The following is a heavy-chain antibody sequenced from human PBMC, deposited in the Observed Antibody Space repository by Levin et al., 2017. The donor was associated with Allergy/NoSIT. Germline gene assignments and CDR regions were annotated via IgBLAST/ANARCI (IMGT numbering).Heavy chain of an antibody. CDR2: IYHGGST. J-gene: IGHJ5*02. Sequence: SETLSLTCAVSGASISGSNWWSWVRQPPGKGLEWLGEIYHGGSTNYNPSLKSRVAMSVDKSKNQFSLKLTSVTAADTAVYYCVSVPLRYNWNTRDLWGQGTLVTVSS. D-gene: IGHD1-1*01. V-gene: IGHV4-4*02. CDR1: GASISGSNW. CDR3: VSVPLRYNWNTRDL.